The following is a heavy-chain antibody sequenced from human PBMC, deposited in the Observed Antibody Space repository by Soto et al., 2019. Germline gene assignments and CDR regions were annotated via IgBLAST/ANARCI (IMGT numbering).Heavy chain of an antibody. D-gene: IGHD6-13*01. CDR2: INADNGNT. CDR3: ARAPAPSSSWSY. CDR1: GYSFTNYA. V-gene: IGHV1-3*01. Sequence: ASVKVSCKASGYSFTNYAMHWVRQAPGQRLEWMGWINADNGNTKYSQKFQGRVTITRDISASTAYMELSSLRSEDTAVYYCARAPAPSSSWSYWGQGTLVTVSS. J-gene: IGHJ4*01.